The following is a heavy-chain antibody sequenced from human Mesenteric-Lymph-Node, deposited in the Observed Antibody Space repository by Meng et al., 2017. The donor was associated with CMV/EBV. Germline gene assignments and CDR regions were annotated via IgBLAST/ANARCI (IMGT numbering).Heavy chain of an antibody. Sequence: TSYAMNWVRQAPGQGLEWMGWINTNTGNPTYAQGFTGRFVFSLDTSVSTAYLQISSLKAEDTAVYYCARGKADYDILTGYQTSPLIDFDYWGQGTLVTVS. CDR2: INTNTGNP. J-gene: IGHJ4*02. D-gene: IGHD3-9*01. V-gene: IGHV7-4-1*02. CDR3: ARGKADYDILTGYQTSPLIDFDY. CDR1: TSYA.